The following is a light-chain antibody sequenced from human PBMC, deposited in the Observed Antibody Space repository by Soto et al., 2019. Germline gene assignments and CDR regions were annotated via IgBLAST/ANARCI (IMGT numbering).Light chain of an antibody. CDR2: DTS. CDR1: QGISSD. Sequence: AIQLTQSPSSLSASVGDRVTITCRTSQGISSDLAWFQQKPGKAPKLLIFDTSSLDSGVPSRFRGSGSGTYFTVTISSLQPDDFATYYCQQFKSDPLTFGGGTRVEI. CDR3: QQFKSDPLT. J-gene: IGKJ4*01. V-gene: IGKV1-13*02.